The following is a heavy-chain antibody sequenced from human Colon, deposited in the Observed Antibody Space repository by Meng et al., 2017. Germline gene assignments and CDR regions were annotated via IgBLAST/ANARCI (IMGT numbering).Heavy chain of an antibody. Sequence: QVQLQESDPRLVKPSQTLSLTCTLSGDSVSSNSYYWTWIRQHPGTGLEWIGYIYSGGISHYNPSLKSRITMSIDTSKNQFSLQLTSVTAADTAIYYCARDPLAVGPTDRGLDSWGQGTLVTVSS. J-gene: IGHJ4*02. CDR1: GDSVSSNSYY. V-gene: IGHV4-31*03. CDR3: ARDPLAVGPTDRGLDS. CDR2: IYSGGIS. D-gene: IGHD1-26*01.